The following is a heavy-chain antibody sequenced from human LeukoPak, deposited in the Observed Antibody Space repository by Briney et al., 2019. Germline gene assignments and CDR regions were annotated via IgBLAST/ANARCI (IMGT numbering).Heavy chain of an antibody. D-gene: IGHD3-10*01. Sequence: PSETLSLTCTVSGYSLTSGYYWGWIRQPPGKGLEWIGSIYHSGSTFYNPSLKSRVTISVDTSKNQFSLKLSSVTAADTAVYYCASAPVLLWFGELLSTPFDPWGQGTLVTVSS. J-gene: IGHJ5*02. CDR3: ASAPVLLWFGELLSTPFDP. V-gene: IGHV4-38-2*02. CDR1: GYSLTSGYY. CDR2: IYHSGST.